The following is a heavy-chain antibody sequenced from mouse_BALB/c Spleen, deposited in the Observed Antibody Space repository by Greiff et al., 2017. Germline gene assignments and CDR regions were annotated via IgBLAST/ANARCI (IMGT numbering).Heavy chain of an antibody. V-gene: IGHV1-5*01. CDR3: TGDYGNFYFDY. CDR1: GYTFTSYW. CDR2: IYPGNSDT. J-gene: IGHJ2*01. Sequence: EVKLVESGTVLARPGASVKMSCKASGYTFTSYWMHWVNQRPGQGLEWIGAIYPGNSDTSYNQKFKGKAKLTADTSTSTAYMELSSLTNEDSAVYYCTGDYGNFYFDYWGQGTTLTVSA. D-gene: IGHD2-1*01.